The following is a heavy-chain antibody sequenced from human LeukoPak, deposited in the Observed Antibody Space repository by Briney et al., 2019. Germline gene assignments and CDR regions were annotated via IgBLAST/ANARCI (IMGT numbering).Heavy chain of an antibody. V-gene: IGHV3-23*01. CDR3: AKVGSSGSTVTPFDY. CDR1: GFTFSSYA. Sequence: GGSLRLSCAASGFTFSSYAMSWVRQAPGKGLEWVSAISGSGGSTYYADSVKGRFSISRDNSKNTLYLQMNSLRAEDTAVYYCAKVGSSGSTVTPFDYWGQGTLVTVSS. D-gene: IGHD6-19*01. CDR2: ISGSGGST. J-gene: IGHJ4*02.